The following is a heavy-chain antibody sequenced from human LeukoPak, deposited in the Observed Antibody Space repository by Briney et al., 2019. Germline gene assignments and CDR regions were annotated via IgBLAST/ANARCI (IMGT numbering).Heavy chain of an antibody. CDR2: FDPEDGET. CDR3: ATNWNDEVRFDY. Sequence: VASVTVSCKVSGYTLTELSMHWVRQAPGKGLEWMGGFDPEDGETIYAQKFQGRVTMTEDTSTDTAYMELSSLRSEDTAVYYCATNWNDEVRFDYWGQGTLVTVSS. D-gene: IGHD1-1*01. CDR1: GYTLTELS. J-gene: IGHJ4*02. V-gene: IGHV1-24*01.